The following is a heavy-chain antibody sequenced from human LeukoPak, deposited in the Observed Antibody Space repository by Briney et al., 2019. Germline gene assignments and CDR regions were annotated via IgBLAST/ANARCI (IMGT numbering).Heavy chain of an antibody. V-gene: IGHV3-21*01. J-gene: IGHJ2*01. CDR1: GFTFSSYS. CDR2: ISSSSSYI. CDR3: ARDLSILYYYDSSFIPYFDL. D-gene: IGHD3-22*01. Sequence: PGGSLRLSCAASGFTFSSYSMNWVRQAPGKGLEWVSSISSSSSYIYYADSVKGRFTISRDNAKNSPYLQMNSLRAEDTAVYYCARDLSILYYYDSSFIPYFDLWGRGTLVTVSS.